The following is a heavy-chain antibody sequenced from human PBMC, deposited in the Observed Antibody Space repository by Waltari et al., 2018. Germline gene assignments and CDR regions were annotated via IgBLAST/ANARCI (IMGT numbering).Heavy chain of an antibody. CDR3: ANSEGHMVTPGY. J-gene: IGHJ4*02. Sequence: EVQLSESGGGLVLPGGSLRLSCAASGFTFSSYAMSWFRQAPGKGVEWVSAISGSGGSTYYADSVKGRFTISRDNSKNTLYLQMNSLRAEDTAVYYCANSEGHMVTPGYWGQGTLVTVSS. D-gene: IGHD3-10*01. CDR1: GFTFSSYA. CDR2: ISGSGGST. V-gene: IGHV3-23*01.